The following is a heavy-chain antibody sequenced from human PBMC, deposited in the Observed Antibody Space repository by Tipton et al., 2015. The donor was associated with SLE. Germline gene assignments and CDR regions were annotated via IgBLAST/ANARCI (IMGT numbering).Heavy chain of an antibody. CDR1: GGSISSGSYY. CDR2: IYTSGST. V-gene: IGHV4-61*09. D-gene: IGHD3-3*01. CDR3: ARLADFGMGV. Sequence: TLSLTCTVSGGSISSGSYYWSWIRQPAGKGLEWIGHIYTSGSTNYNPYLKGRVTISVDKSKKQYFLNLSSVTAADTAVYYCARLADFGMGVWGQGTTVSVSS. J-gene: IGHJ6*02.